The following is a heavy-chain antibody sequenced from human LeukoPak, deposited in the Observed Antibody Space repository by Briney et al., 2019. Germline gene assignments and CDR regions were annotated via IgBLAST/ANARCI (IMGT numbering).Heavy chain of an antibody. CDR3: ARPKLGMQAFGT. Sequence: ASVKVSCKASGGTFSSYTISWVRQAPGQGLEWMGRIIPILGIANYAQKFQGRVTITADKSTSTAYMELSSLRSEDTAVYYCARPKLGMQAFGTWGQGTMVTVSS. V-gene: IGHV1-69*02. D-gene: IGHD7-27*01. CDR1: GGTFSSYT. J-gene: IGHJ3*02. CDR2: IIPILGIA.